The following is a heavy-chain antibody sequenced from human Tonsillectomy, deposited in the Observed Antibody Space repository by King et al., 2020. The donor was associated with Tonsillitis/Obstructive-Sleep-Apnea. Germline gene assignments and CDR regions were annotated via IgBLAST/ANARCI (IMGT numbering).Heavy chain of an antibody. CDR1: GGTFNTYA. J-gene: IGHJ6*03. CDR3: AGVAYYYYYYMDV. D-gene: IGHD2-21*01. CDR2: IIPILRIT. Sequence: QLVQSGAEVKKPGSSVKVSCKTSGGTFNTYANSWVRQAPGQGLEWMGRIIPILRITNYAQKFQGRVTITADKSTSTAYMELSSLRSDDTAVYYCAGVAYYYYYYMDVWGKGTTVTVSS. V-gene: IGHV1-69*09.